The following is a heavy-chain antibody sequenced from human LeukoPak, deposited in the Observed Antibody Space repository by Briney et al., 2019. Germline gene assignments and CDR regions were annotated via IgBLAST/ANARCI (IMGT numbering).Heavy chain of an antibody. CDR1: GGSISGNYY. Sequence: SETLSLTCTVSGGSISGNYYWSWIRQPAGKGLEWIGRIYARGNTNYNPSLKSRVTISVRTSKNQFSLKLSSVTAADTALYYCARLWSTYCSGGSCPHQPNYWGQGTLVTVSS. V-gene: IGHV4-61*02. J-gene: IGHJ4*02. CDR3: ARLWSTYCSGGSCPHQPNY. D-gene: IGHD2-15*01. CDR2: IYARGNT.